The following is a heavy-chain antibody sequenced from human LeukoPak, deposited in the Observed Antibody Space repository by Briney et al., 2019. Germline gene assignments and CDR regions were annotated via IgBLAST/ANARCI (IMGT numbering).Heavy chain of an antibody. Sequence: SETLSLTCTVSGGSISSYYWSWIRQPPGKGLEWIGYIYYSGSTNYNPSLKSRVTISVDTSKNQFSLKLSSVTAADTAVYYCARQGQLPRAYYFDYWGQGTLVTVSS. J-gene: IGHJ4*02. CDR3: ARQGQLPRAYYFDY. CDR1: GGSISSYY. V-gene: IGHV4-59*08. CDR2: IYYSGST. D-gene: IGHD2-2*01.